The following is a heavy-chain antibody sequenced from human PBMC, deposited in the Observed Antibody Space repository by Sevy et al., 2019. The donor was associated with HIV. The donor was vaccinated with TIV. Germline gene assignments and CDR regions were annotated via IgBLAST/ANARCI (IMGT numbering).Heavy chain of an antibody. CDR3: STDPIIVLLVTDGMDV. V-gene: IGHV3-15*01. J-gene: IGHJ6*02. D-gene: IGHD2-8*01. CDR1: GFTFGDYA. CDR2: IKARADGGTT. Sequence: GGSLRLSCRASGFTFGDYAMSWFRQAPGKGLEWVGRIKARADGGTTDYAAPVKGRFTISRDDSKNTLYLQMNSLKTEDTAVYYCSTDPIIVLLVTDGMDVWGQGTTVTVSS.